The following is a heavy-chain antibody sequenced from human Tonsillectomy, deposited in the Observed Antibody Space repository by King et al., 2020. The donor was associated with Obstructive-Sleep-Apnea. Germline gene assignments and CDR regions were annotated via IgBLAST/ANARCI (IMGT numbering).Heavy chain of an antibody. CDR3: ARPVLGDDAFDV. Sequence: VQLVESGAEVKRPGESLTISCQTSGYRFTTYWISWVRQMPGKGLEWMGRIDPSDSYTNYSPPFQGHVTISVDKSINTAYLKWNSLKASDTAMYCCARPVLGDDAFDVGGLGTMVTISS. CDR1: GYRFTTYW. V-gene: IGHV5-10-1*01. CDR2: IDPSDSYT. J-gene: IGHJ3*01. D-gene: IGHD3-16*01.